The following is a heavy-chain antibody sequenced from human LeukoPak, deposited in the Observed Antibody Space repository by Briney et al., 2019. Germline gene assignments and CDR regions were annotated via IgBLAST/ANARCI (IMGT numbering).Heavy chain of an antibody. CDR1: GFTFSDYY. CDR2: ISSSGSTI. V-gene: IGHV3-11*01. CDR3: ARAPRTYDYVWGSYRPLHLDY. D-gene: IGHD3-16*02. Sequence: GGSLRLSCAASGFTFSDYYMSWIRQAPGKGLEWVSYISSSGSTIYYADSVKGRFTISRDNAKNSLYLQMNSLRAEDTAVYYCARAPRTYDYVWGSYRPLHLDYWVQGTLVTVSS. J-gene: IGHJ4*02.